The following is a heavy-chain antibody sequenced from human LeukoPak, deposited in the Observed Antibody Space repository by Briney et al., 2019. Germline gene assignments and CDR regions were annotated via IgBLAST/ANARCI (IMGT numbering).Heavy chain of an antibody. D-gene: IGHD2-2*01. CDR1: GGTFSSYA. V-gene: IGHV1-69*13. Sequence: ASVKVSCKASGGTFSSYAISWVRQAPGQGLEWMGGIIPIFGTANYAQKFQGRVTITADESTSTAYMELSSLRSEDTAVYYCARRYCSSTSCSGAFDIWGQGTMVTVSS. J-gene: IGHJ3*02. CDR3: ARRYCSSTSCSGAFDI. CDR2: IIPIFGTA.